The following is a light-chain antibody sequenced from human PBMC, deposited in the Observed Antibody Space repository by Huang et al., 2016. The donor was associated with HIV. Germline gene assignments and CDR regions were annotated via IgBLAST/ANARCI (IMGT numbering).Light chain of an antibody. Sequence: EIVLTQSPATRSMSPGQRATLSCRASQSVSRNLAWFQQKPGQAPRLLSYGASTRATGIPSRFSGSGSGTEFTLTISSLQSEDFAVYYCQQYNSWPPMYTFGQGTKLEV. J-gene: IGKJ2*01. CDR3: QQYNSWPPMYT. CDR2: GAS. V-gene: IGKV3-15*01. CDR1: QSVSRN.